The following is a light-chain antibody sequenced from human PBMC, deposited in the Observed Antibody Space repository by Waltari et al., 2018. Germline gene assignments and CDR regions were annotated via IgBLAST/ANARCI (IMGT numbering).Light chain of an antibody. CDR2: GNT. Sequence: QSVLTQSPSVSGAPGQRVTISCTGSSSNVGAGSDVQWYQQLPGTAPKLLIYGNTNRPSGVPDRFSASKSGTSASLAITGLQAEDEADYYCQFYDSSLSGWVFGGGTKLTVL. V-gene: IGLV1-40*01. J-gene: IGLJ3*02. CDR3: QFYDSSLSGWV. CDR1: SSNVGAGSD.